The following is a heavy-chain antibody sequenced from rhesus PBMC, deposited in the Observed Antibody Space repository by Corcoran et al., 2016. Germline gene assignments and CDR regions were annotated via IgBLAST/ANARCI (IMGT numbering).Heavy chain of an antibody. CDR3: AKGQLRSPFDY. V-gene: IGHV5-2*01. CDR2: MAPSASKT. Sequence: EVQLVQSGAEVKRPGESLKISCKTSGYSFTSYWISWVRQMPGQCLEWLLAMAPSASKTRYSPAVQGQVAISTDKSIRTAYLPWSSLRASDAATYYCAKGQLRSPFDYWVQGVLVTVSS. D-gene: IGHD1-26*01. J-gene: IGHJ4*01. CDR1: GYSFTSYW.